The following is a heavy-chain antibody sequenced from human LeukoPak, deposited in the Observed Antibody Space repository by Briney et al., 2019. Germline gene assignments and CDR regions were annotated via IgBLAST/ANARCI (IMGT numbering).Heavy chain of an antibody. D-gene: IGHD3-10*01. V-gene: IGHV3-33*01. Sequence: PGGSLRLSCAASGFTFSNCGMHWVRQAPGKGLEWVAIIWFDGSNKYYTDSVKGRFIVSRDNSKNTLYLQMNSLRVEDTAVYYCASGETLSGAEYSQHWGRGTLVTVSS. CDR1: GFTFSNCG. CDR2: IWFDGSNK. CDR3: ASGETLSGAEYSQH. J-gene: IGHJ1*01.